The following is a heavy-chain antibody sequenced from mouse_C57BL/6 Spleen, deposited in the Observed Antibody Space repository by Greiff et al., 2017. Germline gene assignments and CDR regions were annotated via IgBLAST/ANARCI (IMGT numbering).Heavy chain of an antibody. J-gene: IGHJ2*01. CDR1: GYTFTDYY. Sequence: EVQLQQSGPVLVKPGASVKMSCKASGYTFTDYYMNWVKQSHGKSLEWIGVINPSNGGTSYNQKFKGKATLTVDKSSSTAYMELNSLTSEDSAVDYYARSRDSSGYTYFDYWGQGTTLTVSS. CDR3: ARSRDSSGYTYFDY. D-gene: IGHD3-2*02. CDR2: INPSNGGT. V-gene: IGHV1-19*01.